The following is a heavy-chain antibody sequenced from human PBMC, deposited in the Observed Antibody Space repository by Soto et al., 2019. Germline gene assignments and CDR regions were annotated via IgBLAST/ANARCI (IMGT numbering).Heavy chain of an antibody. J-gene: IGHJ3*02. D-gene: IGHD3-10*01. CDR3: ARHGGISMLRGVPTSFDI. Sequence: SETLSLTCTVSGGSISSYSWSWIRQPPGKGLEWIAYISYIGSTNYIPSLKSRVTISADTSENQVSLKLSPVTAADTAVYYCARHGGISMLRGVPTSFDIWGQGTMVTVSS. CDR2: ISYIGST. CDR1: GGSISSYS. V-gene: IGHV4-59*08.